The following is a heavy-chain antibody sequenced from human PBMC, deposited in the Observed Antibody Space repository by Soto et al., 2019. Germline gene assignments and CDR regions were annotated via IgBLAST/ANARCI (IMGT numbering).Heavy chain of an antibody. J-gene: IGHJ3*02. CDR3: AKQNGGNSYYTFDI. V-gene: IGHV3-23*01. CDR2: ISGSGGGA. CDR1: GFTFSSYG. D-gene: IGHD3-10*01. Sequence: PGGSLRLSCVASGFTFSSYGMTWVRQPPGKGLEWVSGISGSGGGANHVDSVKGRFTISRDNSKDTLYLQMNSLGAEDTAIYYCAKQNGGNSYYTFDIWGQGTMVTVSS.